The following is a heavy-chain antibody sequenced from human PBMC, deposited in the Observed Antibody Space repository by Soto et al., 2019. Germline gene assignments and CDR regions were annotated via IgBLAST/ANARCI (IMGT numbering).Heavy chain of an antibody. D-gene: IGHD1-26*01. CDR2: ISGSGGST. CDR1: GLTFSFYA. V-gene: IGHV3-23*01. Sequence: PGGSLRLSCAASGLTFSFYAMSWVRQAPGRGLEWVSAISGSGGSTYYADSVKGRFTISRDNSKNTLSLQMNSLRAADTAVYYCASGTYNFDYWGQGALVTVSS. J-gene: IGHJ4*02. CDR3: ASGTYNFDY.